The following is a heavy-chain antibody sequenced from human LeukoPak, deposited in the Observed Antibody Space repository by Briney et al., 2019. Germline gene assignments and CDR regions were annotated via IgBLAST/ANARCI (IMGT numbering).Heavy chain of an antibody. J-gene: IGHJ6*03. CDR2: INHSGST. V-gene: IGHV4-34*01. CDR1: GGSFSGYY. CDR3: ARGGVVRNVYYYMDV. Sequence: SETLSLTCAVDGGSFSGYYWSWIRQPPGKGREWIGEINHSGSTNYNPSPKSRVTISVDTSKNQFYLKLSSVTAADTAVYYCARGGVVRNVYYYMDVWGKGTTVTVSS. D-gene: IGHD3-3*01.